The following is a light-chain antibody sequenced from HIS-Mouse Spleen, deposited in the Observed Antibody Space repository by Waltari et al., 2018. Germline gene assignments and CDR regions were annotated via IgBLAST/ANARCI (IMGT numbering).Light chain of an antibody. Sequence: QSALTQPASVSGSPGQSITISCTGTSSDVGSYNLVSWYQQHPGKAPKLMIYEGSKRPSGVSNRFSGSKSGNTASLTISGLQAEDEADYYRCSYAGSSTFFFGGGTKLTVL. CDR2: EGS. V-gene: IGLV2-23*03. CDR1: SSDVGSYNL. CDR3: CSYAGSSTFF. J-gene: IGLJ2*01.